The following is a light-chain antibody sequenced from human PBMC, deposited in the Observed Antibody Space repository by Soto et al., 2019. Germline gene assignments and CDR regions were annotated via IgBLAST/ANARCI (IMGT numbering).Light chain of an antibody. J-gene: IGKJ4*02. Sequence: DIQMTQSPSSRSASVGDRVTITCRASQSISSYLNWYQQKPGKAPKLLIYAASSLQSGVPSRFSGSGSGTDFILIISSLQPEDFVTYYCQQSYSTPLTFGGGTKVEIK. CDR2: AAS. V-gene: IGKV1-39*01. CDR1: QSISSY. CDR3: QQSYSTPLT.